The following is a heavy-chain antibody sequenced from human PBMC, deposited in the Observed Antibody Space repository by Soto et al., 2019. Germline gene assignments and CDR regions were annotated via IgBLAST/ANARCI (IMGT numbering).Heavy chain of an antibody. V-gene: IGHV1-46*01. J-gene: IGHJ6*01. D-gene: IGHD6-19*01. CDR1: GYTFTSYS. Sequence: QVQLVQSGAEVKKPGASVKVSCKASGYTFTSYSMHWVRQAPGQGLEWMGIINPSGGSTSYAQKFQRRVTITEDTSTSIVYLELSCLRSDDTAVYYRARDLLAVAVDDGMDAW. CDR2: INPSGGST. CDR3: ARDLLAVAVDDGMDA.